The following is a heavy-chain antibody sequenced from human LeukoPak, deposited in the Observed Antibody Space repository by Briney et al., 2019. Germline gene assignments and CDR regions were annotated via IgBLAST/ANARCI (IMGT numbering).Heavy chain of an antibody. V-gene: IGHV5-10-1*01. CDR3: ARRALPPAYCGGDCIDAFDI. CDR2: IDPSDSYT. J-gene: IGHJ3*02. D-gene: IGHD2-21*02. CDR1: GYRFTSYW. Sequence: GESLKISCKGSGYRFTSYWISWVRQMPGKGLEWMGRIDPSDSYTNYSPFFQGHVTISADKSISTAYLQWSSLKAPDTAMYYCARRALPPAYCGGDCIDAFDIWGQGTMVTVSS.